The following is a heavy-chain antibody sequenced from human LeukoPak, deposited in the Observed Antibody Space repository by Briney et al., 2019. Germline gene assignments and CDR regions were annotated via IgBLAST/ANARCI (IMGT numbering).Heavy chain of an antibody. CDR1: GYSISSGYY. CDR2: IYHSGST. CDR3: ARDPSSHYCGSTSSYRDWFDP. Sequence: SKTLSLTCTVSGYSISSGYYWGWIRQPPGKGLEWIGSIYHSGSTYYNPSLKSRVTISVDTSKNQFSLKLSSVTAADTAVYYCARDPSSHYCGSTSSYRDWFDPWGQGTLVTVSS. V-gene: IGHV4-38-2*02. D-gene: IGHD2-2*01. J-gene: IGHJ5*02.